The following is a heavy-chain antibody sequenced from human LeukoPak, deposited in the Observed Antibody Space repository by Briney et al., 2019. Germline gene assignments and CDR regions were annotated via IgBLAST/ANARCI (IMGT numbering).Heavy chain of an antibody. D-gene: IGHD3-22*01. CDR2: IYTSRST. V-gene: IGHV4-61*10. CDR3: ARSSEGRYYYDSSGYSYYYYYMDV. J-gene: IGHJ6*03. CDR1: GGSVSSGGYY. Sequence: SDTLSLTCTVSGGSVSSGGYYWNWIRQPAGKGLEWIGRIYTSRSTNYNPSLKSRVTISVDTSENQFSLRLNSVTAADTAVYYCARSSEGRYYYDSSGYSYYYYYMDVWGKGTTVTISS.